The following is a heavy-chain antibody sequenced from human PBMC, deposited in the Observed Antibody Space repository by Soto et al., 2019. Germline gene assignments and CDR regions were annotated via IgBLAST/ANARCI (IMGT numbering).Heavy chain of an antibody. CDR2: IYYSGST. D-gene: IGHD2-15*01. V-gene: IGHV4-31*03. CDR1: GGSISSGGYY. Sequence: QVQLQESGPGLVKPSRTLSLTCTVSGGSISSGGYYWGWIRQHPGKGLEWIGYIYYSGSTYYNPSLKSRVTISVDTSKNQFSLKLSSVTAADTAVYYCARYCSGGSCYSSHFDYWGQGTLVTVSS. J-gene: IGHJ4*02. CDR3: ARYCSGGSCYSSHFDY.